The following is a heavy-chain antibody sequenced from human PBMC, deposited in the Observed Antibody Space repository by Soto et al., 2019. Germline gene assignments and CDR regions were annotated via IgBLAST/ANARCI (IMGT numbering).Heavy chain of an antibody. CDR1: GFSLSTSGVG. CDR2: IYWDDDK. V-gene: IGHV2-5*02. J-gene: IGHJ3*02. D-gene: IGHD2-2*01. Sequence: PTLVNPTQTLTLTCTFSGFSLSTSGVGVGWIRQPPGKALEWLALIYWDDDKRYSTSLKSRLTITKDTSKNQVVLTMTNMDPVDTATFYCSRRYCSSTSCYYILDAFDIWGQGTMVTVSS. CDR3: SRRYCSSTSCYYILDAFDI.